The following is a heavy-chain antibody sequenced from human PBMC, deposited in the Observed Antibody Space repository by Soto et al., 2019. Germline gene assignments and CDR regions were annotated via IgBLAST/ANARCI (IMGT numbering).Heavy chain of an antibody. CDR2: IFHSGAT. CDR1: GDSISSSHW. J-gene: IGHJ4*02. CDR3: ARQLERGDLPEGFEY. D-gene: IGHD1-1*01. V-gene: IGHV4-4*02. Sequence: QVQLQESGPGLVEPSGTLSLTCAVSGDSISSSHWWSWVRQSPGKGLEWIGEIFHSGATKYNPSLESRVTMSVDKSNNQVSLELRSVTAADTAVYYCARQLERGDLPEGFEYWGQGTLATVSS.